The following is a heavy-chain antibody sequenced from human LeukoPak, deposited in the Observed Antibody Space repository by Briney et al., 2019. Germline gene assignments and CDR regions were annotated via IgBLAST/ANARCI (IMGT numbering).Heavy chain of an antibody. V-gene: IGHV4-39*07. D-gene: IGHD6-19*01. CDR3: ARVWAKWLGNRFDP. CDR2: IHYSGST. J-gene: IGHJ5*02. CDR1: GGSISSSSYY. Sequence: SETLSLTCTVSGGSISSSSYYWGWIRQPSGKGLEWIGSIHYSGSTYYNPSLKSRVTISVDTSKNQFSLKLSSVTAADTAVYYCARVWAKWLGNRFDPWGQGTLVAVSS.